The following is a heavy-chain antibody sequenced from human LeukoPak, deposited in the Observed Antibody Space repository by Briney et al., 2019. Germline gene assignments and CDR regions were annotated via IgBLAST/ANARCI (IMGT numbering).Heavy chain of an antibody. Sequence: SETLSLTCTVSGGSISSYYWSWIRQPAGKGLEWIGRIYTSGSTNYNPSLKSRVTMSVDTSKNQFSLKLSSVTAADTAVYYCARDSHGSGSYYPNWFDPWGQGTLVTVSS. V-gene: IGHV4-4*07. CDR3: ARDSHGSGSYYPNWFDP. CDR2: IYTSGST. J-gene: IGHJ5*02. CDR1: GGSISSYY. D-gene: IGHD3-10*01.